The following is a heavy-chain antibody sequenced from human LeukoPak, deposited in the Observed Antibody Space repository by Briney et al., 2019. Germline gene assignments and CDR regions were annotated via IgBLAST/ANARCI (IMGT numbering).Heavy chain of an antibody. CDR2: IYYSGST. Sequence: SETLSLTCTVSGGSISSYYWSWIRQPPGKGLEWIGYIYYSGSTNYNPSLKSRVTISVDTSKNQFSLKLSSVTAADTAVYYCARTRYSSSWYSPNDAFDIWGQGTMVTVSS. CDR3: ARTRYSSSWYSPNDAFDI. V-gene: IGHV4-59*08. J-gene: IGHJ3*02. D-gene: IGHD6-13*01. CDR1: GGSISSYY.